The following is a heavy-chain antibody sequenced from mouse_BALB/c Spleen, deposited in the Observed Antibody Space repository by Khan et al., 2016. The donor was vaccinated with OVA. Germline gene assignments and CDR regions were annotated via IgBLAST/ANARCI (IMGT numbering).Heavy chain of an antibody. CDR2: INPRTSYT. CDR1: GYTFTSNT. CDR3: ARRTTGYAMDY. V-gene: IGHV1-4*01. Sequence: QVHVKQSGAELARPGASVKMSCRASGYTFTSNTMHWVKQRPGQGLEWIGYINPRTSYTNYIQKFKDKATLTADKSSSTTYMQLSSLTFEDSAVYYCARRTTGYAMDYWGQGTSVTVSS. D-gene: IGHD2-14*01. J-gene: IGHJ4*01.